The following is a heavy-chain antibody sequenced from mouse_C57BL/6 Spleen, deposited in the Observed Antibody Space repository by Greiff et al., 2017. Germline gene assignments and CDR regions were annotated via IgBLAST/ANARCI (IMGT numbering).Heavy chain of an antibody. J-gene: IGHJ1*03. CDR3: ARGSGGYFDV. V-gene: IGHV5-4*01. CDR1: GFTFSSYA. CDR2: ISDGGSYT. Sequence: EVQRVESGGGLVKPGGSLKLSCAASGFTFSSYAMSWVRQTPEKRLEWVATISDGGSYTYYPDNVQGRFTISRDNAKNNLYLQRSHLKSEDTAMYYCARGSGGYFDVWGTGTTVTVSS.